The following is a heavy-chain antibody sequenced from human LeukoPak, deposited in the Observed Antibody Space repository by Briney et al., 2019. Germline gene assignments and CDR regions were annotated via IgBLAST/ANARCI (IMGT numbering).Heavy chain of an antibody. D-gene: IGHD3-22*01. J-gene: IGHJ4*02. CDR2: ISSSSSYI. CDR3: ARDYDSMLVDY. CDR1: RFTFSSYS. V-gene: IGHV3-21*01. Sequence: GGSLRLSCAASRFTFSSYSMNWVRQAPGKGLEWVSSISSSSSYIYYADSVKGRFTISRDNAKNSLYLQMNSLRAEDTAVYYCARDYDSMLVDYWGQGTLVTVSS.